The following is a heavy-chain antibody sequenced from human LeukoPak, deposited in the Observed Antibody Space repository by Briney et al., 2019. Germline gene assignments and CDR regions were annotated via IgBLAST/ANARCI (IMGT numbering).Heavy chain of an antibody. V-gene: IGHV3-74*01. CDR1: GFTFSTYW. CDR2: ISTDGSST. Sequence: AGGSLRLSCAASGFTFSTYWMYWVRQAPGKGLVWVSRISTDGSSTNYADSVKGRFTISRDNAKSTLYLQMNSLRAEDTAVYYCARDQATSNVLGPWGQGTLVTVSS. J-gene: IGHJ5*02. CDR3: ARDQATSNVLGP. D-gene: IGHD5-24*01.